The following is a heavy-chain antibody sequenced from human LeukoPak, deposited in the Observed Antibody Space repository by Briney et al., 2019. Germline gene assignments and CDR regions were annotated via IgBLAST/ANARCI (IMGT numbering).Heavy chain of an antibody. CDR1: GGSISSMSYY. CDR3: ARVPPRGNSGGDY. CDR2: IYYNGAT. V-gene: IGHV4-39*07. J-gene: IGHJ4*02. Sequence: SETLSLTCNVSGGSISSMSYYWGWIRQPPGRGLEWIGSIYYNGATYYDPSLKSRVTISVDTSKNQFSLKLTSVTAADTAVYYCARVPPRGNSGGDYWGQGTLVIVSS. D-gene: IGHD1-26*01.